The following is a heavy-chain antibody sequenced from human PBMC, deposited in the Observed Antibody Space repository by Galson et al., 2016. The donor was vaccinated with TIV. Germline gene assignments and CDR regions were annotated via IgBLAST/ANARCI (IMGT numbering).Heavy chain of an antibody. Sequence: QSGAEVKKTGESLKISCRGSGYPFSGYYIGWVRQVPGKGLKWMGIVYPVNSHTVYTPSFQGRVTISADKSTTTAYLQWSSLKASDTAMYYCARHDSIDFSNCDFNRWGRGTLVTVSA. CDR2: VYPVNSHT. V-gene: IGHV5-51*01. J-gene: IGHJ2*01. D-gene: IGHD4-11*01. CDR3: ARHDSIDFSNCDFNR. CDR1: GYPFSGYY.